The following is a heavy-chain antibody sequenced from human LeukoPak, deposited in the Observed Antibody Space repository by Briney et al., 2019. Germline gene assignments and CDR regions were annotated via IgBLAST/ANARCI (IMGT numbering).Heavy chain of an antibody. CDR3: ASLGYCSSTSCPVSWYYFDY. CDR1: GGSFSGYY. V-gene: IGHV4-34*01. Sequence: SETLSLTCAVYGGSFSGYYWSWVRQPPGKGLEWVGEINHTGSTNYNPSLKRRVTISVGTSKNKISLKLSSETAADTAVYYCASLGYCSSTSCPVSWYYFDYWRKGTLVTVSS. CDR2: INHTGST. J-gene: IGHJ4*02. D-gene: IGHD2-2*01.